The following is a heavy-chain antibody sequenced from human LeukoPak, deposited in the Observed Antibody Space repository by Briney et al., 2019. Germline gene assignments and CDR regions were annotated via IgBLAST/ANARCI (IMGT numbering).Heavy chain of an antibody. Sequence: QPGGSLRLSCAASGFTFSDYAMNWVRQAPGKGLECVSGISGSGGTTYYADSVKGRFTISRDNSKNTLYLQMNSLRAEDTAVYYCAKDKGGRSCSSTSCYTGPRDWGQGTLVTVSS. CDR3: AKDKGGRSCSSTSCYTGPRD. D-gene: IGHD2-2*02. CDR2: ISGSGGTT. J-gene: IGHJ4*02. V-gene: IGHV3-23*01. CDR1: GFTFSDYA.